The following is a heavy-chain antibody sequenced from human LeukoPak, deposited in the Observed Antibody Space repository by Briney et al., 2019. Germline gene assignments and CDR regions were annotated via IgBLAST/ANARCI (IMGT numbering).Heavy chain of an antibody. V-gene: IGHV1-69*04. D-gene: IGHD3-22*01. J-gene: IGHJ4*02. CDR2: IIPILGIA. CDR1: GGTFSSYA. CDR3: ARDDSSGYVPYFDY. Sequence: ASVKVSCKASGGTFSSYAISWVRQAPGQGLEWMGRIIPILGIANYAQEFQGRVTITADKSTSTAYMELSSLRSEDTAVYYCARDDSSGYVPYFDYWGQGTLVTVSS.